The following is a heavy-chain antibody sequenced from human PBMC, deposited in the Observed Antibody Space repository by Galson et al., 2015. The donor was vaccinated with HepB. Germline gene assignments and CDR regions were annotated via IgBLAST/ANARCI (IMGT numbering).Heavy chain of an antibody. CDR3: ARMEWMSPERANYYGMDV. D-gene: IGHD3-3*01. Sequence: SVKVSCKASGYTFSGYYTHWVRQAPGQGFEWLGRINPDNGGTNDAQKFQGRVTMTRDTSISTAYMELSRLRSDDTAVYYCARMEWMSPERANYYGMDVWGQGTTVTVSS. CDR2: INPDNGGT. V-gene: IGHV1-2*06. J-gene: IGHJ6*02. CDR1: GYTFSGYY.